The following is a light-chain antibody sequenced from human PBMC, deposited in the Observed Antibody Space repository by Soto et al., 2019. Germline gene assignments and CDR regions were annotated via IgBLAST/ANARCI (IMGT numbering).Light chain of an antibody. CDR3: QNFRSSAIS. Sequence: AIHLTQSPSSLSASVGDRVSITCRASQGIGSALAWYQLKPGAAPALLIYDASTLESGVPSRFSGRRSGADFTLTISSLQPEDFATYYCQNFRSSAISFGGGTRLEIK. J-gene: IGKJ5*01. V-gene: IGKV1-13*02. CDR2: DAS. CDR1: QGIGSA.